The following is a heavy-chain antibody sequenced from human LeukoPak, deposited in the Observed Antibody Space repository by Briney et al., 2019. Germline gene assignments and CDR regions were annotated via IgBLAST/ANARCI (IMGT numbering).Heavy chain of an antibody. D-gene: IGHD4-11*01. V-gene: IGHV3-23*01. CDR1: GFTLSSFA. CDR3: AKRSRTVTTIDS. CDR2: VSVSGDIS. Sequence: GGSLRLPCAASGFTLSSFAMSWVRQAPEKGLEWVSAVSVSGDISYYADSVKGRFTISRDNSKNTLYLQMNSLRAEDTALYYCAKRSRTVTTIDSWGRGTLVTVSS. J-gene: IGHJ4*02.